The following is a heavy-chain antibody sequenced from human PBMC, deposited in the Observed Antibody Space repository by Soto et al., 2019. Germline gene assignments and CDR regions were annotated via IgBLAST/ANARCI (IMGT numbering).Heavy chain of an antibody. V-gene: IGHV4-59*08. Sequence: QVQLQESGPGLVKPSETLSLTCTVSGGSISGYYWSWIRQPPGKGLEWIGYIYYSGNTNYNPSVKSRVTRSVDTSKNQFALSLNSVTAAGTAVYYCARLRGRDWFDPWGQGTLVTVSS. J-gene: IGHJ5*02. CDR1: GGSISGYY. CDR3: ARLRGRDWFDP. CDR2: IYYSGNT.